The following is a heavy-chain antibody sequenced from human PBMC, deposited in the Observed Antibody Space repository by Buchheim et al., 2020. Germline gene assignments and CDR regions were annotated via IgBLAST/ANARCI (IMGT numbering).Heavy chain of an antibody. Sequence: EVQLVESGGGLVQPGGSLRLSCVASGFTFSPYWMHWVRQAPGKGLVWVSRICIDGSTTNYADSVKGAFTISRDNVKNTPYLQMDSLRAEDMAVYFCGRGGSNTARGMDVWGQGTT. D-gene: IGHD5-18*01. V-gene: IGHV3-74*01. J-gene: IGHJ6*02. CDR1: GFTFSPYW. CDR3: GRGGSNTARGMDV. CDR2: ICIDGSTT.